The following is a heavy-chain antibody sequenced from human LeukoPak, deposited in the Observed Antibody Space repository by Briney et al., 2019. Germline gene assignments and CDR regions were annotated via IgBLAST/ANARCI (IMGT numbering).Heavy chain of an antibody. J-gene: IGHJ4*02. CDR3: AKDDVVEYYYDSSGYYHDY. D-gene: IGHD3-22*01. CDR2: ISGSGDST. CDR1: GFTFSSCA. Sequence: GGSLRLSCAASGFTFSSCAMSWVRQAPGKGLEWVSGISGSGDSTDYADSVKGRFTISRDNSKNTLYLQMNSLRAEDTAVYYCAKDDVVEYYYDSSGYYHDYWGQGTLVTVSS. V-gene: IGHV3-23*01.